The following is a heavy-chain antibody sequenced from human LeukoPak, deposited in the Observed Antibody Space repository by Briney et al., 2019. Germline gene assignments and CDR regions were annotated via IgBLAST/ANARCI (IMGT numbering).Heavy chain of an antibody. CDR3: ARSGRDYGDRPFDF. V-gene: IGHV3-7*01. D-gene: IGHD4-17*01. CDR1: GFTFSSYW. CDR2: IKQDGSEK. Sequence: GGSLRLSCAASGFTFSSYWTSWVRQAPGKGLEWVANIKQDGSEKYYVDSVKGQFTIARDNAKNSLYLQMDSLRAEDTAVYYCARSGRDYGDRPFDFWGQGTLVTVSS. J-gene: IGHJ4*02.